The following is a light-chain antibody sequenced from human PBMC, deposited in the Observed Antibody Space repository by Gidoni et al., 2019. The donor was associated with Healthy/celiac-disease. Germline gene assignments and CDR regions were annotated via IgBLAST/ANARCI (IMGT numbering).Light chain of an antibody. V-gene: IGKV1-5*01. Sequence: IQMTQSPSTLSASVGDRVTITCRASQSISSWLAWYQQKPGNAPKLLIYDASSLDSVVPSRFRGSGSGTEFTLTIRSLQPYDFETYYCQQETFGQGTKVEIK. CDR2: DAS. CDR1: QSISSW. J-gene: IGKJ1*01. CDR3: QQET.